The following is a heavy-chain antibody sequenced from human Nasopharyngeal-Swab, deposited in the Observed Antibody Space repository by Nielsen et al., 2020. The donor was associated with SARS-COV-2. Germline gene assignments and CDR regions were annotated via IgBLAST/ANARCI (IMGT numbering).Heavy chain of an antibody. J-gene: IGHJ6*03. CDR3: ARAVYYYYYMDV. V-gene: IGHV4-30-2*01. Sequence: RQAPGKGLEWIGYIYHSGSTYYNPSLKSRVTISVDRSKNQFSLKLSSVTAADTAVYYCARAVYYYYYMDVWGKGTTVTSP. D-gene: IGHD4-11*01. CDR2: IYHSGST.